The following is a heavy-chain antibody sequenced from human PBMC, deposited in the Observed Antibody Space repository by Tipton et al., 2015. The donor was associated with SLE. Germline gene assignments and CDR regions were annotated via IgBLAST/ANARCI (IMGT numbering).Heavy chain of an antibody. D-gene: IGHD3-22*01. CDR2: IYYSGST. CDR3: ARLDYYDSRGNYFDY. Sequence: TLSLTCTVSGGSISSYYWSWIRQPPGKGLEWIGYIYYSGSTNYNPSLKSRVAISVDTSKNQFSLKLSSVTAADTAVYCCARLDYYDSRGNYFDYWGQGTLVTVSS. J-gene: IGHJ4*02. CDR1: GGSISSYY. V-gene: IGHV4-59*01.